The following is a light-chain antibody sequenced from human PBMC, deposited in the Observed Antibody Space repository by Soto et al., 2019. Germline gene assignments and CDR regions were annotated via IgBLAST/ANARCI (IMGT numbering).Light chain of an antibody. J-gene: IGKJ1*01. V-gene: IGKV3-20*01. Sequence: EIVLTQSPGTLSLSPGEGATLSCRASQSVSRSYLAWFQQKPGQAPRLLIYDTSTRATGIPDRFSGSGSGTGFTLTISRQEPEDFAVYYCQQYGSSPWKFGQGTTFEIK. CDR2: DTS. CDR3: QQYGSSPWK. CDR1: QSVSRSY.